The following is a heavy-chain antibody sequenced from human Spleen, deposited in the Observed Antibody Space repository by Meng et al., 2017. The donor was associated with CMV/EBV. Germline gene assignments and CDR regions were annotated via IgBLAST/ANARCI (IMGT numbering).Heavy chain of an antibody. CDR3: ARDPRDHYDSWTGYYVDF. V-gene: IGHV1-2*02. CDR1: GYTFISYG. CDR2: INPKSGGT. J-gene: IGHJ4*02. Sequence: ASVKVSCKASGYTFISYGISWVRQAPGQGLEWMGWINPKSGGTNYAQKFQGRVTVTRDTSINTVYMEVTSLRSDDTALYYCARDPRDHYDSWTGYYVDFWGQGTLVTVSS. D-gene: IGHD3-3*01.